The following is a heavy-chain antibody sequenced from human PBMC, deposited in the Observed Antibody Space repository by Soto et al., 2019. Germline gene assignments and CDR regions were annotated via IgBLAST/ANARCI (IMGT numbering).Heavy chain of an antibody. CDR1: GYKFSDFG. J-gene: IGHJ4*02. CDR3: ARSDYYEDTGTFEN. Sequence: SVEVSFRASGYKFSDFGITWVRQAPGQGLEWMGWISGKNGNTNYAQKVQGRVTLTADTSTRTAYMEMRALTSDDTGIYYCARSDYYEDTGTFENWGQGTQVTVSS. CDR2: ISGKNGNT. D-gene: IGHD4-17*01. V-gene: IGHV1-18*04.